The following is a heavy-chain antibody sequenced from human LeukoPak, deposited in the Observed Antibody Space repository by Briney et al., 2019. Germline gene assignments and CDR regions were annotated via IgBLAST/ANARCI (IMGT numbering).Heavy chain of an antibody. Sequence: KISCEGSGYSFTSYWIGWVRQMPGKGLEWMGVIYPGDSDTRYSPSFQGQVTISVDKSTSTAYLQWISLRASDTAMYYCARGPHYDFLTGYYSSHFDYWGQGTLVSVSS. J-gene: IGHJ4*02. CDR1: GYSFTSYW. D-gene: IGHD3-9*01. CDR3: ARGPHYDFLTGYYSSHFDY. CDR2: IYPGDSDT. V-gene: IGHV5-51*01.